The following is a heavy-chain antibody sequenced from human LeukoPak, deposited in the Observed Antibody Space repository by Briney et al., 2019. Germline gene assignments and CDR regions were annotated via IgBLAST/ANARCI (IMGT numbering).Heavy chain of an antibody. CDR2: IYYSGST. Sequence: SETLCLTCTVSGGSISSYYWSWIRQPPGKGLEWIGYIYYSGSTNYNPSLKSRVTISVDTSKNQFSLKLSSVTAADTAVYYCARGAAMVYTWGQGTLVTVSS. CDR1: GGSISSYY. D-gene: IGHD5-18*01. V-gene: IGHV4-59*01. J-gene: IGHJ5*02. CDR3: ARGAAMVYT.